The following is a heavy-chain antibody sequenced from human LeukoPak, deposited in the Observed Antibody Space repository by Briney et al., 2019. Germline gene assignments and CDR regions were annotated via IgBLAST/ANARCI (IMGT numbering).Heavy chain of an antibody. D-gene: IGHD2-2*01. CDR1: GFTFSSYS. V-gene: IGHV3-21*01. CDR2: ISSSGSYI. CDR3: ARDYLVVPAAMWWFDP. J-gene: IGHJ5*02. Sequence: PGGSLRLSCAASGFTFSSYSMNSVRQAPGKGLEWVSSISSSGSYIYYADSLKGRFTISRDNAKNSLYLQMNSLRAEDTAVYYCARDYLVVPAAMWWFDPWGQGTLVTVSS.